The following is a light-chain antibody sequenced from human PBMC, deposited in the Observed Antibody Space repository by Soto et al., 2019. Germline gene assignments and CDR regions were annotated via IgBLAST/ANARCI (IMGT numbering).Light chain of an antibody. CDR1: SSNIGSNS. CDR3: ASWDDSLV. V-gene: IGLV1-47*01. CDR2: RND. J-gene: IGLJ2*01. Sequence: QSVLTQPPSASGTPGQRVTISCSGSSSNIGSNSVYWYQQLPGTAPKLLIFRNDQRPSGVPDRFSASRSGTPASLAISGLRSEDEADYYCASWDDSLVFGGGTKVTVL.